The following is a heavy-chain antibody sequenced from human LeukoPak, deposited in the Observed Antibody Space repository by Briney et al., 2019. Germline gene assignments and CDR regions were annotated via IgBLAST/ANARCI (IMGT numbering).Heavy chain of an antibody. J-gene: IGHJ4*02. D-gene: IGHD7-27*01. Sequence: PGGSLRLSCAASGFTFSSYTMSWVRQAPGKGLEWVSTITTSDGNTYYADSVKGRFTVSRDNSKNTLFLQMNSRRAEDTAVYYCAKDGGLWVSAHWGDSWGRGTLVTVSS. V-gene: IGHV3-23*01. CDR1: GFTFSSYT. CDR2: ITTSDGNT. CDR3: AKDGGLWVSAHWGDS.